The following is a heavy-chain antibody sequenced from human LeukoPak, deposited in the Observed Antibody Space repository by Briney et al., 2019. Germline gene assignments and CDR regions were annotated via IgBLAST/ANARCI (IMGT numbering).Heavy chain of an antibody. D-gene: IGHD2-15*01. Sequence: GGSLRLSCAASGFTFSSYAMSWVRQAPGKGLEWVSAISGSGGSTYYADSVKGRFTISRDNSKNTLYLQMNSLRAEDTAVYYCAREIRETVVTRHYYYGIDVWGQGTTVTVSS. CDR2: ISGSGGST. CDR1: GFTFSSYA. J-gene: IGHJ6*02. V-gene: IGHV3-23*01. CDR3: AREIRETVVTRHYYYGIDV.